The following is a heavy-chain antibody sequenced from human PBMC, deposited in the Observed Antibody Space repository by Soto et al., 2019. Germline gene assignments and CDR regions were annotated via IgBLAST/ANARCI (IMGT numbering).Heavy chain of an antibody. D-gene: IGHD6-6*01. J-gene: IGHJ6*02. CDR3: ARDTGYSSSSNGMDV. V-gene: IGHV4-59*01. Sequence: PSVTLALTCAVAGDSISSYYWSWIRQHPGKGLEWIGYIYYSGSTNYNPSLKSRVTISVDTSKNQFSLKLSSVTAADTAVYYCARDTGYSSSSNGMDVWGQGTSVTVSS. CDR1: GDSISSYY. CDR2: IYYSGST.